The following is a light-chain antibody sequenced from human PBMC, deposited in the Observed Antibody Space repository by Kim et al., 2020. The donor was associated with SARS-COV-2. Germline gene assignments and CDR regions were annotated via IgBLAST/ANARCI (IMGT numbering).Light chain of an antibody. Sequence: SYELTQPPSVSVSPGQTATITCSGDKLGDRYTSWYQQKPGQSPVLVVYHDTKRPSGIPERFSGSNSGNKATLTISGTQTIDEADYYCQAWVSDVGVFGGGTKLTVL. CDR1: KLGDRY. J-gene: IGLJ3*02. CDR2: HDT. V-gene: IGLV3-1*01. CDR3: QAWVSDVGV.